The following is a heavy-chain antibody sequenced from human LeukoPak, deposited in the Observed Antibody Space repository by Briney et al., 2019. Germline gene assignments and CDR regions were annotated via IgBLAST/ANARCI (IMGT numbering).Heavy chain of an antibody. CDR2: INSSSSYI. CDR3: ARDGYYYDSSGYRDY. V-gene: IGHV3-21*01. Sequence: GGSLRLSCAASGFTFSSYSMNWVRQAPGKGPECDSSINSSSSYIYYADSVKGRSTISKDNAKNSLYLQMNSLRAEDTAVYYCARDGYYYDSSGYRDYWGQGTLVTVSS. D-gene: IGHD3-22*01. CDR1: GFTFSSYS. J-gene: IGHJ4*02.